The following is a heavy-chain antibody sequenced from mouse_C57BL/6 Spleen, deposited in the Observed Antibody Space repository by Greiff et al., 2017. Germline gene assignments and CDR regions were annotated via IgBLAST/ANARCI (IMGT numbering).Heavy chain of an antibody. CDR2: IYPGSGNT. D-gene: IGHD2-3*01. J-gene: IGHJ2*01. CDR3: AREGIDGPPYFDY. V-gene: IGHV1-76*01. Sequence: VQLQQSGAELVRPGASVKLSCKASGYTFTDYYINWVKQRPGQGLEWIARIYPGSGNTYYNEKFKGKATLTAEKSSSTAYMQLSSLTSEDSAVYFCAREGIDGPPYFDYWGQGTTLTVSS. CDR1: GYTFTDYY.